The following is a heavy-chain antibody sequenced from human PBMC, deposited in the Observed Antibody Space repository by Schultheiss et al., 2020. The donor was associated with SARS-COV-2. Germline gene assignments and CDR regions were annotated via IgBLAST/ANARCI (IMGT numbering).Heavy chain of an antibody. CDR1: GYSFSNYW. J-gene: IGHJ4*02. D-gene: IGHD1-26*01. V-gene: IGHV5-51*01. CDR3: ASSQSYSGSYHLDY. Sequence: GESLKISCKGVGYSFSNYWVGWVRQMPGKGLEWMGIIWPGDSDTRYSPSFQGQVTISADKSISTAYVQWSSLKASDTAMYYCASSQSYSGSYHLDYWGQGTLVTV. CDR2: IWPGDSDT.